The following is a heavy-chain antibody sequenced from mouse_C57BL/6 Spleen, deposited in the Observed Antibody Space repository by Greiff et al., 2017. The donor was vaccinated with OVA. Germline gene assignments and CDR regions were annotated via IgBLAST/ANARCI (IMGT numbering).Heavy chain of an antibody. CDR3: ARTSSLYYFDY. Sequence: EVKLMESGGDLVKPGGSLKLSCAASGFTFSSYGMSWVRQTPDKRLEWVATISSGGSYTYYPDSVKGRFTISRDNAKNTLYLQMSSLKSEDTAMYYCARTSSLYYFDYWGQGTTLTVSS. V-gene: IGHV5-6*01. J-gene: IGHJ2*01. CDR1: GFTFSSYG. CDR2: ISSGGSYT.